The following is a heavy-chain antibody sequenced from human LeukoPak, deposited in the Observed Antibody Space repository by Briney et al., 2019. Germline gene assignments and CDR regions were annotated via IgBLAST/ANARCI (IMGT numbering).Heavy chain of an antibody. J-gene: IGHJ3*02. Sequence: SETLSLTCTVSGGSISSYYWSWIRQPPRKGLEWIGYIYYSGSTNYNPSLKSRVTISVDTSRNQFSLKLSSVTAADTAVYYCARHVDSFEAFEIWGQGTMVTVS. CDR1: GGSISSYY. CDR3: ARHVDSFEAFEI. D-gene: IGHD5-18*01. CDR2: IYYSGST. V-gene: IGHV4-59*08.